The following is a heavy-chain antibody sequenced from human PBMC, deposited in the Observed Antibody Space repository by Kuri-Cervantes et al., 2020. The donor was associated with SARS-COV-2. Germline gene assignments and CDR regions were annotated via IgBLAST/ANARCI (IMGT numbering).Heavy chain of an antibody. V-gene: IGHV3-73*01. CDR3: AKAPS. Sequence: GGSLRLSCEVSGFLFSASAIHWVRQASGKGLEWVGRVRGKANSYATAYAASVKGRFTISRDNSKNTLYLQMNSLRAEDTAVYYCAKAPSWGQGTLVTVSS. J-gene: IGHJ5*02. CDR2: VRGKANSYAT. CDR1: GFLFSASA.